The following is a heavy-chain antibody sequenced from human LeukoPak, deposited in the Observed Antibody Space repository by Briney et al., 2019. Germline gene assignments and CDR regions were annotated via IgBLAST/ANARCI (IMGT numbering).Heavy chain of an antibody. Sequence: GRSLRLSCAASGFTFSSYGMHWVRPAPGKGLEWVAVISYDGSNKYYADSVKGRFTISRDNSKNTLYLQMNSLRAEDTAVYYCAKELGWSGYYGGMDVWGQGTTVTVSS. J-gene: IGHJ6*02. D-gene: IGHD3-3*01. V-gene: IGHV3-30*18. CDR1: GFTFSSYG. CDR2: ISYDGSNK. CDR3: AKELGWSGYYGGMDV.